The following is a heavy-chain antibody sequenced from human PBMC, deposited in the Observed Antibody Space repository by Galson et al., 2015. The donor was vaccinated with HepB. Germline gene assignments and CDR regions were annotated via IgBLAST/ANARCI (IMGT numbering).Heavy chain of an antibody. V-gene: IGHV3-33*01. CDR2: VWFDGSNK. CDR1: GFTFSSYG. Sequence: SLRLSCAASGFTFSSYGMHWVRQAPGKGLEWVAFVWFDGSNKYYADSVKGRFTISRDNSRNTLYLQMNSLRTEDTALYFCARDFPPAGYAFDCWGQGTLVTVSS. J-gene: IGHJ4*02. D-gene: IGHD2-2*01. CDR3: ARDFPPAGYAFDC.